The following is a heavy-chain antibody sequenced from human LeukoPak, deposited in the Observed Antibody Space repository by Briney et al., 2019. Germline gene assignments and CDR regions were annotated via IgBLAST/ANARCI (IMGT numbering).Heavy chain of an antibody. J-gene: IGHJ4*02. V-gene: IGHV3-30*02. CDR1: GFTFSSYG. CDR3: AKDRQDYGAH. D-gene: IGHD4/OR15-4a*01. Sequence: GGSLRLSCESSGFTFSSYGFNWVRQAPGMGLEWVAFIRYDGIHEFYADSVKGRFIISRDNSKNTLFLQMNSLRAEDAAVYYCAKDRQDYGAHWGQGALVTVSS. CDR2: IRYDGIHE.